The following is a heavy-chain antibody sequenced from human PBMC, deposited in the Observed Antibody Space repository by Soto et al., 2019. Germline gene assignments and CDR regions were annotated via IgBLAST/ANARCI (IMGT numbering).Heavy chain of an antibody. D-gene: IGHD3-22*01. V-gene: IGHV4-59*01. CDR1: GGSMSSDY. J-gene: IGHJ4*02. CDR3: ARAAQAKSSGWYARYYYESSGLLSN. CDR2: IYFSGST. Sequence: QVQLQESGPGLVKPSETLALTCTVSGGSMSSDYWSWIRQPPGKGLEWIGYIYFSGSTNYNPSLKSRVTISVDTSKNQFSLKLSSVTAADTAVYYCARAAQAKSSGWYARYYYESSGLLSNWGRGTPVTVSS.